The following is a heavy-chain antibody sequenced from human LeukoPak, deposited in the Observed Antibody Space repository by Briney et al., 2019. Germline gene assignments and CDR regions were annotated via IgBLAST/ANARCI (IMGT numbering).Heavy chain of an antibody. J-gene: IGHJ4*01. Sequence: GGSLSLSCAASGCTFSSYWMHWVRQAPGKGLVWVSRINSDGSSTSHADSVKGRYTISRDNAKNTVYLQMNSLRAEDTAVYYCARDLTLAYCGGDCARLFDYWGEGSPATVSS. V-gene: IGHV3-74*01. D-gene: IGHD2-21*02. CDR3: ARDLTLAYCGGDCARLFDY. CDR1: GCTFSSYW. CDR2: INSDGSST.